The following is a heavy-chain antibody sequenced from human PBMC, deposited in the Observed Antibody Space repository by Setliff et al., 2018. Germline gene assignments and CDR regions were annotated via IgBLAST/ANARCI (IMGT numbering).Heavy chain of an antibody. Sequence: SETLSLTCTVSGGSISSHYWSWIRQPPGKGLEWIGEIYLGGSPTYNPSLKSRVTISVDTSRNQFSLNLTSVTAADTAVYYCAVDHVTNIAESGYGYTRIDPWGQGIPVTVSS. D-gene: IGHD6-19*01. CDR2: IYLGGSP. V-gene: IGHV4-4*09. CDR3: AVDHVTNIAESGYGYTRIDP. J-gene: IGHJ5*02. CDR1: GGSISSHY.